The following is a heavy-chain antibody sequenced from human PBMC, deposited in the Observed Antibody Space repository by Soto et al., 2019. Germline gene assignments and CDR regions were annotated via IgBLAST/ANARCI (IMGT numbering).Heavy chain of an antibody. J-gene: IGHJ6*02. CDR2: ILHDGSAE. CDR3: ARSRDGYSFYFYYGMDG. CDR1: VFTFTSYG. V-gene: IGHV3-30*03. Sequence: LRLSCAASVFTFTSYGMHWVRQAPGKGLEWMALILHDGSAEYYADSVKGRFTISRDNSKNTLYLQMNSLRAEDTAVYYCARSRDGYSFYFYYGMDGWGQGTTVTVSS. D-gene: IGHD4-4*01.